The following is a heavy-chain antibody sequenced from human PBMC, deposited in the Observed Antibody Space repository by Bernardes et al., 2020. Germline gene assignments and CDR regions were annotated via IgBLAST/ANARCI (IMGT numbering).Heavy chain of an antibody. D-gene: IGHD2-2*01. J-gene: IGHJ1*01. V-gene: IGHV3-23*01. CDR2: ISGSGGRT. CDR3: AKVIGPSLVVPAANGYFQH. Sequence: GGSLRLSCAASGFTFSSYAVSWVRQAPGKGLEWVSAISGSGGRTYYADSVKGRFTISRDNSKNTLYLQMNSLRVEDTAVYYCAKVIGPSLVVPAANGYFQHLGQGTLVTVSS. CDR1: GFTFSSYA.